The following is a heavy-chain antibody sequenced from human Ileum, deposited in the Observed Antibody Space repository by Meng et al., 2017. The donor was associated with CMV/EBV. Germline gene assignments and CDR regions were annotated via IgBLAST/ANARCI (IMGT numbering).Heavy chain of an antibody. J-gene: IGHJ4*02. V-gene: IGHV4-61*02. CDR1: GGSISSGSKY. CDR2: WYTSGST. Sequence: QVRLQESGPGLVKPSLTLSFTSPASGGSISSGSKYCNWIRQPAGKGLEWIGRWYTSGSTNYNPSLKSRVTISVDTSKNQFFLKLNSVTAADTAVYYCARSGDSSGTYLFDYWGQGTLVTVSS. CDR3: ARSGDSSGTYLFDY. D-gene: IGHD3-10*01.